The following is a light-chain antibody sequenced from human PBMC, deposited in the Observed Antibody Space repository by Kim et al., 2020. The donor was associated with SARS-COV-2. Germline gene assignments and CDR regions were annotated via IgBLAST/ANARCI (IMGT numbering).Light chain of an antibody. J-gene: IGKJ3*01. CDR3: QFYGSPIT. V-gene: IGKV3-20*01. Sequence: LSPGERANLSCRASQSISNSYLAWYPQRLGQPPRLLVFGTSNRATGIPDRFSGSGSETDFTLTISRLEPEDFAVYYCQFYGSPITFGPGTKVDTK. CDR1: QSISNSY. CDR2: GTS.